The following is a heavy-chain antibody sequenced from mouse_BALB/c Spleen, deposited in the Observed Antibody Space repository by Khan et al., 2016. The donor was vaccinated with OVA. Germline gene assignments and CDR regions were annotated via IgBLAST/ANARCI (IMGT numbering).Heavy chain of an antibody. D-gene: IGHD1-2*01. CDR3: ARELRLGGFAY. CDR2: IWSDGST. CDR1: GFSLTGYG. J-gene: IGHJ3*01. Sequence: QVQLKQSGPGLVAPSQSLSITCTVSGFSLTGYGVNWVRQPPGKGLEWLGMIWSDGSTDYNSALKSRLSISKDNPKSQVFLKMNSLQTDDTARYYCARELRLGGFAYWGQGTLVTVSA. V-gene: IGHV2-6-7*01.